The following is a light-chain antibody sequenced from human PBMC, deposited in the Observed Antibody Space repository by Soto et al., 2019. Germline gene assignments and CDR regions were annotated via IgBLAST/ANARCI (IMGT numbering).Light chain of an antibody. CDR2: AAS. CDR1: QSISSY. V-gene: IGKV1-39*01. Sequence: QMARSPYSLSSSVGDRDTITCRASQSISSYLNWYQQKPGKAPKLLIYAASSLQSGVPSRFSGRRSGKDFSVTISRLQPEEFATYYCKDTYSTPITFGQGTRLEIK. CDR3: KDTYSTPIT. J-gene: IGKJ5*01.